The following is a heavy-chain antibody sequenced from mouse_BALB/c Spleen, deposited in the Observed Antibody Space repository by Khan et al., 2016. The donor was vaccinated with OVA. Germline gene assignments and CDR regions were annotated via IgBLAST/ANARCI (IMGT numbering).Heavy chain of an antibody. CDR2: INPSNGYT. J-gene: IGHJ3*01. V-gene: IGHV1-4*01. Sequence: QVQLQQSGAELARPGASVKMSCKASGYTFTSYTIHWIKKRPGQGLEWIGYINPSNGYTNYNQKFKDKATLTTDKSSTTAYLQLSSLTSDDSAVYKFGRDGAYHKNGGWFAYWGQGTLVTVSA. D-gene: IGHD2-12*01. CDR1: GYTFTSYT. CDR3: GRDGAYHKNGGWFAY.